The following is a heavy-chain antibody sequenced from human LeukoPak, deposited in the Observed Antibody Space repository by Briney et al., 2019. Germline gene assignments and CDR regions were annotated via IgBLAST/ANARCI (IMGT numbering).Heavy chain of an antibody. Sequence: GGSLRLSCAASGFTFSSYWMHWVRQAPGKGLVWVSRISGDGTTTTYADSVKGRFTISRDNAKNTLFLQMNSLRVDDTAVYYCTRVRSSSWYDYWGQGALVTVSS. D-gene: IGHD6-13*01. CDR2: ISGDGTTT. V-gene: IGHV3-74*01. CDR1: GFTFSSYW. J-gene: IGHJ4*02. CDR3: TRVRSSSWYDY.